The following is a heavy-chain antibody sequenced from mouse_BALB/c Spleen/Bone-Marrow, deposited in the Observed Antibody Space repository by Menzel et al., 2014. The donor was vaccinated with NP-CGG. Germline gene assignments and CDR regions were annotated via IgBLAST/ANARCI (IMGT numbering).Heavy chain of an antibody. CDR2: INPSNGGT. V-gene: IGHV1S81*02. J-gene: IGHJ2*01. CDR3: TRGSYGSSQYYFDY. D-gene: IGHD1-1*01. CDR1: GYTFTSFY. Sequence: VKLMESGAELVKPGASVKLSCKASGYTFTSFYMYWVKQRPGQGLEWIGGINPSNGGTNFNEKFKSKATLTLDKSSSTAYMQLSSLTSEDSAVYYCTRGSYGSSQYYFDYWGQGTTPTVSS.